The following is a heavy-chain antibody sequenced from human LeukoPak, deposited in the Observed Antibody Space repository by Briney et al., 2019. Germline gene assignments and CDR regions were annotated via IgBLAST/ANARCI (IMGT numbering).Heavy chain of an antibody. CDR1: GFMFSSYA. V-gene: IGHV3-23*01. Sequence: GGSLRLSCAASGFMFSSYAMSWVRQAPGKGLEWVSSISGNSGNTHYADSVKGRFAISRDNSKNTLYLQMNSLRAEDTAVYYCAKRRATVSTDYYFDYWGQGTLVTVSS. CDR2: ISGNSGNT. CDR3: AKRRATVSTDYYFDY. J-gene: IGHJ4*02. D-gene: IGHD4-11*01.